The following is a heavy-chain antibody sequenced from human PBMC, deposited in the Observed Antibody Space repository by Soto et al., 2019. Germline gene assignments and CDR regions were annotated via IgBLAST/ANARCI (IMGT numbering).Heavy chain of an antibody. CDR1: GGTFSSYA. CDR3: ARGSGELGRAERDGREYWFEP. Sequence: QVQLVQSGAEVKKPGSSVKVSCKASGGTFSSYAISWVRQAPGQGLEWMGGIIPIFGTANYAQKFQGRVTITAEESTGTAYMGLRSLRSEDTAVYYCARGSGELGRAERDGREYWFEPWGQGTLVTVSS. D-gene: IGHD7-27*01. V-gene: IGHV1-69*12. CDR2: IIPIFGTA. J-gene: IGHJ5*02.